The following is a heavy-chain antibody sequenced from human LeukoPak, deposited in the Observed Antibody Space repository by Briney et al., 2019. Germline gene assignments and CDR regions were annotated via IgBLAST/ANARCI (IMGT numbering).Heavy chain of an antibody. CDR2: ISYDGSNK. CDR3: AKEEIAVAGIFDY. D-gene: IGHD6-19*01. J-gene: IGHJ4*02. Sequence: GGSLRLSCAASGFTFSSYAMHWVRQAPGKGLEWVAVISYDGSNKYYADSVKGRFTISRDNSKNTLYLQMNSLRAEDTAVYYCAKEEIAVAGIFDYWGQGTLVTVSS. V-gene: IGHV3-30-3*01. CDR1: GFTFSSYA.